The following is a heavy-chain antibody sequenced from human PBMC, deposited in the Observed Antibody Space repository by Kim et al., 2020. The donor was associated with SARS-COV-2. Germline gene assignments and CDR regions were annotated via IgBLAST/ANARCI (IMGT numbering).Heavy chain of an antibody. J-gene: IGHJ4*02. D-gene: IGHD2-15*01. CDR1: GGSFSGYY. CDR2: INHSGST. CDR3: ARDDGRGGGRRPKPGGLNY. Sequence: SETLSLTCAVYGGSFSGYYWSWIRQPPGKGLEWIGEINHSGSTNYNPSLKSRVTISVDTSKNQFSLKLSSVTAADTAVYYSARDDGRGGGRRPKPGGLNYWGQGTLVTVSS. V-gene: IGHV4-34*01.